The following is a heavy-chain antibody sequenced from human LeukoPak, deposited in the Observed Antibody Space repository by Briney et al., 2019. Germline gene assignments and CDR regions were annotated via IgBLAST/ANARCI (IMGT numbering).Heavy chain of an antibody. Sequence: PGGSLRLSCSASGFSFSDYDMNWVRQAPGKGLEWVSAISGRSSHVYYGESVKGRFTISRDNAKNSLYLQLDSLGVEDTAVYYCGRAFPPLRTSSAGDLWGQGTLVTVS. J-gene: IGHJ1*01. CDR1: GFSFSDYD. V-gene: IGHV3-21*01. CDR3: GRAFPPLRTSSAGDL. CDR2: ISGRSSHV. D-gene: IGHD3-16*01.